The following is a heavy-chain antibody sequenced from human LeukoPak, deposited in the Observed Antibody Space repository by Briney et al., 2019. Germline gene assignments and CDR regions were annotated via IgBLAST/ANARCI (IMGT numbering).Heavy chain of an antibody. J-gene: IGHJ4*02. CDR3: AKRSPLSSVLDY. CDR2: ISYDGSHK. V-gene: IGHV3-30*04. CDR1: GFTFRSYA. D-gene: IGHD4-17*01. Sequence: GGSLRLSCAASGFTFRSYAVHWVRQAPGKGLEWVAVISYDGSHKYYADSVKGRFTISRDNSKNTLYLQMNSLRAEDTAVYYCAKRSPLSSVLDYWGQGTLVTVSS.